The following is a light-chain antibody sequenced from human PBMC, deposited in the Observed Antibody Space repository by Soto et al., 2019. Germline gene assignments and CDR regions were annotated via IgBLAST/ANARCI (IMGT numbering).Light chain of an antibody. V-gene: IGLV1-44*01. CDR1: SSNIGSNT. J-gene: IGLJ1*01. CDR2: DND. CDR3: ATWDDSRNGYV. Sequence: QSALTQPPSASGTPGQRVTISASGSSSNIGSNTVSWYQQLPGTAPKLLIYDNDERPSGVPDRFSGSKSGTSASLAISGLQSEDEGEYYCATWDDSRNGYVFGPGTKVT.